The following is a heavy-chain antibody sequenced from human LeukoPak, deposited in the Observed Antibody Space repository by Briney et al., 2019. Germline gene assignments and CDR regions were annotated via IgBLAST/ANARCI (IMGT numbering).Heavy chain of an antibody. CDR2: IYYSGST. CDR1: GGSISSYF. V-gene: IGHV4-59*01. CDR3: ARVAGYSYGYDMDV. D-gene: IGHD5-18*01. Sequence: SETLSLTCTVSGGSISSYFWSWIRQPPGKGLGGIGYIYYSGSTNYNPSLKSRVTISVDTSKNQFSLKLSSVTAADTAVYYCARVAGYSYGYDMDVWGQGTTVTVSS. J-gene: IGHJ6*02.